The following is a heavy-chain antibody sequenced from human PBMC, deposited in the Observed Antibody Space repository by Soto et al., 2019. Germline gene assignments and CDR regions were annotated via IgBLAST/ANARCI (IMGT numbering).Heavy chain of an antibody. Sequence: QVQLQESGPGLVKPSQTLSLTCTVFGGSISSVGYYWSWIRQHPGNGLEWIGYIYHSGSTYYNPSLKRRVTISVDMSKNQFSLKLSSVTAADTAVYYCEREVSSGWYNWFDPWGQGTLVTVSS. CDR2: IYHSGST. CDR1: GGSISSVGYY. D-gene: IGHD6-19*01. V-gene: IGHV4-31*03. CDR3: EREVSSGWYNWFDP. J-gene: IGHJ5*02.